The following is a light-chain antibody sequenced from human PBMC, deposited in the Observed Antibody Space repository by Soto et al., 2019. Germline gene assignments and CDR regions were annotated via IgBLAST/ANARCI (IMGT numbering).Light chain of an antibody. CDR1: QSVSSN. CDR3: QQYNNWPET. CDR2: GAS. J-gene: IGKJ1*01. V-gene: IGKV3-15*01. Sequence: EIVMTQSPATLSVSAGERATLSCRASQSVSSNLAWYQQKPGQAPRLLIYGASTRATDVPARFSGSGSGTEFTLTISSLQSEDFAVYYCQQYNNWPETFGQGTKVDI.